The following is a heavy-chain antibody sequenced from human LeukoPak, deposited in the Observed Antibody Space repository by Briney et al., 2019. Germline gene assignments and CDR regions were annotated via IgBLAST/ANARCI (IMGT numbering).Heavy chain of an antibody. CDR1: GFTVSSNY. CDR3: AGGIPVVDYYYMDV. D-gene: IGHD2-21*01. V-gene: IGHV3-53*01. CDR2: IYSGGST. J-gene: IGHJ6*03. Sequence: PGGSLRLSCAASGFTVSSNYMSWVRQAPGKGLEWVSVIYSGGSTYYADSVKGRFTISRDNSKNTLYLQMNSLRAEDTAVYYCAGGIPVVDYYYMDVWGKGTTVTVSS.